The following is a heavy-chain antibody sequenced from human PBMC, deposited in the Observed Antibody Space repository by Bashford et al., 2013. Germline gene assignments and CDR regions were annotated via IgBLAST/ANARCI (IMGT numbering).Heavy chain of an antibody. CDR2: ISSSSSYI. D-gene: IGHD3-22*01. CDR3: ARDRAGYYDTEWLDN. V-gene: IGHV3-21*01. Sequence: GGSLRLSCAASGFTFSSYSMNWVRQAPGKGLEWVSSISSSSSYIYYADSVKGRFTISRDNAKNSLYLQMNSLRAEDTAVYYCARDRAGYYDTEWLDNWGQGTLVTVSS. CDR1: GFTFSSYS. J-gene: IGHJ4*02.